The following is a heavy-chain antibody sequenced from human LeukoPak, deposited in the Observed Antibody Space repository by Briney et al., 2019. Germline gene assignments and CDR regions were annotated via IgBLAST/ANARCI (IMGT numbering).Heavy chain of an antibody. V-gene: IGHV3-11*05. CDR2: ISSTSSYT. CDR3: ARDTSGLPFDY. CDR1: GFTFSDYY. Sequence: PGGSLRLSCAASGFTFSDYYMSWIRQAPGKGLEWVSFISSTSSYTMSADSVEGRFTISRDNAKNSLYLQMNSLRAEDTAVYYCARDTSGLPFDYWGQGTLVTVSS. J-gene: IGHJ4*02.